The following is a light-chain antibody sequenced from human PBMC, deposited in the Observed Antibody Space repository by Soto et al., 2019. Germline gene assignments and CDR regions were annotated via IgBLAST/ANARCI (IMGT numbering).Light chain of an antibody. Sequence: IVLTQSPATMSLSPGEIATLSCGASERVSSSYVAWYQMKAGLAPRLLIHDASTRASGIPDRFRGSKSGTDFTLTIRGLEPEDAALYYCQQYGSSPITFGQGTRLE. CDR3: QQYGSSPIT. V-gene: IGKV3D-20*01. CDR1: ERVSSSY. J-gene: IGKJ5*01. CDR2: DAS.